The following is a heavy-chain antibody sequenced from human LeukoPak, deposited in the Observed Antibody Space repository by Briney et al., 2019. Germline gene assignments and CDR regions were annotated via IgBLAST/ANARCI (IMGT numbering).Heavy chain of an antibody. D-gene: IGHD1-1*01. CDR2: IYTAGRP. Sequence: GGSLRLSCAASGFTVSNNYMSWVRQAPGKGLECVSVIYTAGRPYYADSVKGRFTVSRDNSKNTLYLQMNSLRAEDTAVYYCASTTRGGTYYYYMDAWGKGTTVTISS. V-gene: IGHV3-53*01. CDR3: ASTTRGGTYYYYMDA. CDR1: GFTVSNNY. J-gene: IGHJ6*03.